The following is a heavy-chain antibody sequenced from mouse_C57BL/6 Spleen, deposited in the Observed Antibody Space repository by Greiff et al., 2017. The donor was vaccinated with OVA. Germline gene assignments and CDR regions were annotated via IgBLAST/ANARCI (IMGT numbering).Heavy chain of an antibody. CDR2: IHPNSGGT. CDR1: GYTFTSYW. J-gene: IGHJ1*03. V-gene: IGHV1-64*01. Sequence: QVQLQQPGAELVKPGASVKLSCKASGYTFTSYWMHWVKQRPGQGLEWIGMIHPNSGGTNYNEKFKSKATLTVDKSSSTAYMQLSSLTSEDSAVYYCARQNYYGSSNGYFDVWGTGTTVTVSA. D-gene: IGHD1-1*01. CDR3: ARQNYYGSSNGYFDV.